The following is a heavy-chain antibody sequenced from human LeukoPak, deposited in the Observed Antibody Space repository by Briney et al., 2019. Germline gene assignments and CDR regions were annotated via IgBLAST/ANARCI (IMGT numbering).Heavy chain of an antibody. J-gene: IGHJ5*02. D-gene: IGHD3-16*01. CDR2: IFRSGST. CDR3: ARHYGP. Sequence: SETLSLTCAVSGGSISSGNWWSWVRQPPGKGLEWIGEIFRSGSTNYNPSLKSRVTISVDTSKNQFSLKLNSVTAADTAVYYCARHYGPWGQGTLVTVSS. CDR1: GGSISSGNW. V-gene: IGHV4-4*02.